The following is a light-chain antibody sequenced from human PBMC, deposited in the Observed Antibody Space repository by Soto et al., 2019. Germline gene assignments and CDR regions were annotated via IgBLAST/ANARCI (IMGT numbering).Light chain of an antibody. CDR1: QSVSGN. Sequence: EMVMTQSPSPLSVPPGDRAPLSCRASQSVSGNLAWYQQRLGQAPRLLIYGASTRATGIPARFTGSGSGTEFTLTISSLQYEHFAVYDCQRYKNWHPLTFGGGTKVDIK. V-gene: IGKV3-15*01. J-gene: IGKJ4*01. CDR2: GAS. CDR3: QRYKNWHPLT.